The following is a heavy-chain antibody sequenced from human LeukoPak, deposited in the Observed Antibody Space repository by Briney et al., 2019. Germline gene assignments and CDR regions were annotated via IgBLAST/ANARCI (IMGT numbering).Heavy chain of an antibody. CDR3: ARVEIYGGNLGYYYYMDV. CDR1: GFTVSSNY. D-gene: IGHD4-23*01. J-gene: IGHJ6*03. Sequence: GGSLRLSCAASGFTVSSNYMCWVRQAPGKGLEWVSVIYSGGSTYYADSVKGRFTISRDNSKNTLYLQMNSLRAEDTAVYYCARVEIYGGNLGYYYYMDVWGKGTTVTISS. CDR2: IYSGGST. V-gene: IGHV3-53*01.